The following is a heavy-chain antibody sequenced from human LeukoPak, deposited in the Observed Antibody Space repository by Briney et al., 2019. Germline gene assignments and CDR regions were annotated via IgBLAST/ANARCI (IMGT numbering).Heavy chain of an antibody. D-gene: IGHD5-12*01. Sequence: GGSLRLSCAASGFTFSSYSMNWVRQAPGKGLEWVSYISSSSSTIYYADSVKGRFTISRDNAKNSLYLQMNSLRAEGTAVYYCARDFRGYSGYDPDDAFDIWGQGTMVTVSS. V-gene: IGHV3-48*04. CDR2: ISSSSSTI. CDR1: GFTFSSYS. J-gene: IGHJ3*02. CDR3: ARDFRGYSGYDPDDAFDI.